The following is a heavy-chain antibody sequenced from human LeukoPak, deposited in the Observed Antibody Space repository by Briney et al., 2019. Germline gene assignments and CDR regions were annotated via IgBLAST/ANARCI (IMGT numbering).Heavy chain of an antibody. CDR1: GYTFTGYY. CDR2: INPNSGGT. D-gene: IGHD4-11*01. V-gene: IGHV1-2*06. Sequence: ASVKVSCKASGYTFTGYYMHWVRQAPGQGLEWMGRINPNSGGTNYAQKFQGGVTMTRDTSISTAYMELSRLRSDDTAVYYCARLTTVTKFDYWGQGTLVTVSS. J-gene: IGHJ4*02. CDR3: ARLTTVTKFDY.